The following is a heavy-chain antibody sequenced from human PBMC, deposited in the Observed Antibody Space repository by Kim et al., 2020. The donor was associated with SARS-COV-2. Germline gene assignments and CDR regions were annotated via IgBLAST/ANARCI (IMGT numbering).Heavy chain of an antibody. CDR2: IKQDGSEK. CDR1: GFTFSSYW. CDR3: ATSPPYWWVGATRIFDY. Sequence: GGSLRLSCAASGFTFSSYWMSWVRQAPGKGLEWVANIKQDGSEKYYVDSVKGRFTISRDNAKNSLYLQMNSLRAEDTAVYYCATSPPYWWVGATRIFDYWGQGTLVTVSS. D-gene: IGHD1-26*01. V-gene: IGHV3-7*01. J-gene: IGHJ4*02.